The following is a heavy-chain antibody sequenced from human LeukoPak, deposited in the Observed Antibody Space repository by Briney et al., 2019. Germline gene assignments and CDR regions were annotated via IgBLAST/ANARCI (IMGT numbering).Heavy chain of an antibody. D-gene: IGHD2-2*01. V-gene: IGHV4-38-2*02. CDR3: ARERYCSSTSCSEFDP. J-gene: IGHJ5*02. CDR2: IYHSGST. Sequence: SETLSLTCTVSGYSISSGYYWGWIRQPPGKGLKWIGSIYHSGSTYYNPSLKSRVSISVDTSKNQFSLKLSSVTAADTAVYYCARERYCSSTSCSEFDPWGQGTLVTVSS. CDR1: GYSISSGYY.